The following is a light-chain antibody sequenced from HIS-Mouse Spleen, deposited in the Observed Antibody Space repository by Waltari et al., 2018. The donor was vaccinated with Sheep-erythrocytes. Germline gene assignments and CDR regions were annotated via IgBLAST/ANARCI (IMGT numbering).Light chain of an antibody. V-gene: IGKV1-8*01. CDR1: QGISSY. CDR2: AAS. Sequence: AIRMTQSTSSLSASTGDRVTITCRASQGISSYLALYQQKPGKAPKLLIYAASTLQSGVPSRCSGSGSGTDFTLTISCLQSEDFATYYCQQYYSYPFTFGPGTKVDIK. CDR3: QQYYSYPFT. J-gene: IGKJ3*01.